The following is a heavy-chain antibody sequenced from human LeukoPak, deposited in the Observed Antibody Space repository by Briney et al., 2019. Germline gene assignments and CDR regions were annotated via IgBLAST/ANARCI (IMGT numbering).Heavy chain of an antibody. CDR3: ARLTMSFDWLSHAFDI. V-gene: IGHV1-46*01. Sequence: ASVKVSCKASGYTFTSYYMHWVRQAPGQGLEWMGIINPSGGSTSYAQKFQGRVTMTRDTSTSTVYMELSSLRSEDTAVYYCARLTMSFDWLSHAFDIWGQGTMVTVSS. CDR2: INPSGGST. CDR1: GYTFTSYY. J-gene: IGHJ3*02. D-gene: IGHD3-9*01.